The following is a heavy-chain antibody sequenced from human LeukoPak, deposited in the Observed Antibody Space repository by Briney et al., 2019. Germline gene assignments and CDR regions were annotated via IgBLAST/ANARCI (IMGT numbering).Heavy chain of an antibody. D-gene: IGHD5-18*01. CDR1: GGSFSGYY. CDR3: ARGRGYSYGPDRRYYFDY. J-gene: IGHJ4*02. V-gene: IGHV4-34*01. Sequence: LETLSLTCAVYGGSFSGYYWSWIRQPPGKGLEWIGEINHSGSTNYNPSLKSRVTISVDTSKNQFSLKLSSVTAADTAVYYCARGRGYSYGPDRRYYFDYWGQGTLVTVSS. CDR2: INHSGST.